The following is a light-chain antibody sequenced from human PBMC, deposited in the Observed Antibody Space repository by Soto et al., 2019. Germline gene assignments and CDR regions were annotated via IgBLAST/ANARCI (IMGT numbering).Light chain of an antibody. CDR1: TADVGSSKF. Sequence: QSVLTQPASASGSPGQSITISCNGTTADVGSSKFVSWYQQHPGKAPKLILYEATKRPAGVSNRFSGSKSGNTASLTISGLQPEDEADYYCSSYAGSYTHVFGTGTKLTVL. J-gene: IGLJ1*01. V-gene: IGLV2-23*01. CDR3: SSYAGSYTHV. CDR2: EAT.